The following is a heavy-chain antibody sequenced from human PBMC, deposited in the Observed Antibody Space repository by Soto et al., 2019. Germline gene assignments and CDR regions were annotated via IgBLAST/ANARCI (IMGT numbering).Heavy chain of an antibody. V-gene: IGHV5-51*01. Sequence: GESLKISCKGFGYSFTSYWIGWVRQMPGKGLEWMGIIYPGDSDTRYSPSFQGQVTISADKSISTAYLQWSSLKASDTAMFYCARTYSSSKYYYYGMDVWGQGTTVTVSS. CDR3: ARTYSSSKYYYYGMDV. CDR2: IYPGDSDT. D-gene: IGHD6-13*01. CDR1: GYSFTSYW. J-gene: IGHJ6*02.